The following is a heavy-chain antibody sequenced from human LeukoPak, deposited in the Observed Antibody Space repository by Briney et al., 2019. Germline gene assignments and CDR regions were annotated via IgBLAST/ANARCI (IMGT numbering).Heavy chain of an antibody. CDR3: ARSLGYYDSSGYYDRY. V-gene: IGHV4-59*12. CDR1: GGSISSYY. CDR2: IYYSGST. D-gene: IGHD3-22*01. Sequence: SETLSLTCTVSGGSISSYYWSWIRQPPGKGLEWIGYIYYSGSTNYNPSLKSRVTISVDTSKNQFSLKLSSVTAADTAVYYCARSLGYYDSSGYYDRYWGQGTLVTVSS. J-gene: IGHJ4*02.